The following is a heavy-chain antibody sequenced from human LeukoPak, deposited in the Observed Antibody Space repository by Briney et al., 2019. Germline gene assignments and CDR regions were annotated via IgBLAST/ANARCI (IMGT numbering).Heavy chain of an antibody. D-gene: IGHD6-6*01. J-gene: IGHJ4*02. Sequence: PGGSLRLSCAASGFTFSSYGMHWVRQAPGKGLEWVALIWYDESNKYYADSVKGRFIISSDNSRNTLYLQMNNLRAEDTAVYYCTKGYRSSAGYYFDYWGQGTLVTVSS. CDR3: TKGYRSSAGYYFDY. V-gene: IGHV3-30*02. CDR2: IWYDESNK. CDR1: GFTFSSYG.